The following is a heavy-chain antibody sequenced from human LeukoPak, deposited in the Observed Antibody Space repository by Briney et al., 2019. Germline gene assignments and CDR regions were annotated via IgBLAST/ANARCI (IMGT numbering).Heavy chain of an antibody. CDR3: ARQDPELYSSSYYFQH. V-gene: IGHV4-34*01. D-gene: IGHD6-6*01. Sequence: SETLSLTCAVYGGSFSGYYWSWIRQPPGKGLEWIGEINHSGSTYYNPSLKSRVTISVDTSKNQFSLKLSSVTAADTAVYYCARQDPELYSSSYYFQHWGQGTLVTVSS. CDR2: INHSGST. J-gene: IGHJ1*01. CDR1: GGSFSGYY.